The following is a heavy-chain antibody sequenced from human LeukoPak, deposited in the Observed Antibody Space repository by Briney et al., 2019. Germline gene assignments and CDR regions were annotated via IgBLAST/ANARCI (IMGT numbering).Heavy chain of an antibody. CDR2: ISGSGGST. V-gene: IGHV3-23*01. CDR3: AKRGAGSSTIRWFDP. CDR1: GFTFSSYA. Sequence: GGSLRLSCAASGFTFSSYAMSWVRQAPGKGLEWVSAISGSGGSTYYADSVKGRFTISRDNSKNTLYLQMNSLRAEDTAVYYCAKRGAGSSTIRWFDPWGQGTLVTISS. J-gene: IGHJ5*02. D-gene: IGHD2-2*01.